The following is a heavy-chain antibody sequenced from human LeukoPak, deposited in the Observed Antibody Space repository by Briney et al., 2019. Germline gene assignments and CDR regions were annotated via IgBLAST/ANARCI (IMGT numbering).Heavy chain of an antibody. CDR3: AKARGFYYYYYGMDV. J-gene: IGHJ6*02. CDR1: GFAFSSYA. V-gene: IGHV3-23*01. Sequence: SGGSLRLSCAASGFAFSSYAMSWVRQAPGKGLEWVSAISGSGVATYYADSVKGRFTISRDNSKNTLYLQMNSLRAEDTAVYYCAKARGFYYYYYGMDVWGQGTTVTVSS. CDR2: ISGSGVAT.